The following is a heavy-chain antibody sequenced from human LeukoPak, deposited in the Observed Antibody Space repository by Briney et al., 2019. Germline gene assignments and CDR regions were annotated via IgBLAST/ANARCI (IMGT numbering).Heavy chain of an antibody. CDR1: GFTVSSNY. D-gene: IGHD3-22*01. V-gene: IGHV3-53*01. Sequence: GGSLRLSCAASGFTVSSNYMSCVRQAPGKGLEWVSVIYSGGSTYYADSVKGRFTISRDNSKNTLYLQMNSLRAEDTAVYYCAREGPSDDSSGYDAFDIWGQGTMVTVSS. CDR2: IYSGGST. J-gene: IGHJ3*02. CDR3: AREGPSDDSSGYDAFDI.